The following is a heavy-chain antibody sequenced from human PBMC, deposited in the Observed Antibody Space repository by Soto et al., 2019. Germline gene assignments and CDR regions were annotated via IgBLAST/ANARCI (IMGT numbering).Heavy chain of an antibody. Sequence: SETLSLTCTVSGGSITNYYWTWIRQPPGKGLEWIGYIYYNGNINYNPSLKSRVTISVDTSKNQFSLKLNSVTAADTAVYYCARTYCSSTTCYDHFDSWGQGTLVTVSS. J-gene: IGHJ4*02. CDR3: ARTYCSSTTCYDHFDS. D-gene: IGHD2-2*01. CDR2: IYYNGNI. V-gene: IGHV4-59*01. CDR1: GGSITNYY.